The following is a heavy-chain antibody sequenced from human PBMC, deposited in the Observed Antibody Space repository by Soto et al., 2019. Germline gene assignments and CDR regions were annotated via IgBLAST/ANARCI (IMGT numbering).Heavy chain of an antibody. CDR3: AKEMYPRTVLDSSSPWGDY. D-gene: IGHD6-6*01. CDR1: GFTFSDYG. J-gene: IGHJ4*02. V-gene: IGHV3-30*18. Sequence: LRLSCAVSGFTFSDYGMHWVRQAPGKGLEWVAVMSYAGTYKYYADSVKGRFTISRDLSGNTLFLQMNSLRLEDTAVYFCAKEMYPRTVLDSSSPWGDYWGQGTLVTVS. CDR2: MSYAGTYK.